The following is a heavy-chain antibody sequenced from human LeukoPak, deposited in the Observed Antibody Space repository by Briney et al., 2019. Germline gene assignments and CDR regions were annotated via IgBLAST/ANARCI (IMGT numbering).Heavy chain of an antibody. CDR2: ISSSSSTI. Sequence: GGSLRLSCAASGFTFSSYSMNWVRQAPGKGLEWVSYISSSSSTIYYADSVKGRFTISRDNAKNSLYLQMNSLRAEDTAVYYCARDLEDVVVTAIAFDIWGQGTMVTVSS. CDR3: ARDLEDVVVTAIAFDI. D-gene: IGHD2-21*02. CDR1: GFTFSSYS. V-gene: IGHV3-48*04. J-gene: IGHJ3*02.